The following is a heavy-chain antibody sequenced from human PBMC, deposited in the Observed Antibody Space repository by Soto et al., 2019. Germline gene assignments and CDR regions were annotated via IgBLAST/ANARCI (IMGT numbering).Heavy chain of an antibody. CDR2: ISYDGSNK. CDR3: AITMIVVVTEPNDAFDI. CDR1: GFTFSSYC. Sequence: GRSLRLSCAASGFTFSSYCMHWVRQAPGKGLEWVAVISYDGSNKYYADSVKGRFTISRDNSKNTLYLQMNSLRAEDTAVYWCAITMIVVVTEPNDAFDIWGQGTMVKVSS. V-gene: IGHV3-30*03. D-gene: IGHD3-22*01. J-gene: IGHJ3*02.